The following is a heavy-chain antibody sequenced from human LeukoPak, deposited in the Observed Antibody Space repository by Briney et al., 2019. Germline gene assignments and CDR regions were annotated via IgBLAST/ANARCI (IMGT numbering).Heavy chain of an antibody. CDR1: GGSFSGYY. D-gene: IGHD1-26*01. CDR3: ARGSKMLGCNWFDP. CDR2: INHSGST. V-gene: IGHV4-34*01. Sequence: PSETLSLTCAVYGGSFSGYYWNWIRQPPGKGLEWIGEINHSGSTDYIPSLKSRVTISVDTSKNQFSLKLSSVTAADTAVYYCARGSKMLGCNWFDPWGQGTLVTVSS. J-gene: IGHJ5*02.